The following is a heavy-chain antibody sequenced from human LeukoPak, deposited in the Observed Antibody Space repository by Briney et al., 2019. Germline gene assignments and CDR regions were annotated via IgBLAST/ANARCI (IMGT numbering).Heavy chain of an antibody. D-gene: IGHD2-15*01. CDR2: ISRSGNT. J-gene: IGHJ4*02. Sequence: SETLSLTCSVYSPSFSGYFWNWIRQTPEKGLEWIGEISRSGNTIYNPSLKSRVTISADMSKNSFSLKLTSVTAADTAVYYCTRGRAQVDWGQGIRVIVSS. CDR1: SPSFSGYF. CDR3: TRGRAQVD. V-gene: IGHV4-34*01.